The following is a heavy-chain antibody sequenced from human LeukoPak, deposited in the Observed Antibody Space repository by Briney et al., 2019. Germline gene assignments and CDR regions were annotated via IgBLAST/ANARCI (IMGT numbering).Heavy chain of an antibody. J-gene: IGHJ4*02. CDR1: GFTFTNYG. CDR2: ITYDGYYK. V-gene: IGHV3-30*03. D-gene: IGHD3-10*01. CDR3: ARDLSPVVRASPMGY. Sequence: GGSLRLSCAASGFTFTNYGMHWVRQAPGKGLEWVALITYDGYYKYYLDSVKGRFTISSDTSKNTLYLQMNSLRAEDTAVYYCARDLSPVVRASPMGYWGQGTPVTVSS.